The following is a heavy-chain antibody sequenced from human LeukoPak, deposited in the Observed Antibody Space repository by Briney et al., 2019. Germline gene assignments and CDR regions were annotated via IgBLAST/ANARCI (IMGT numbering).Heavy chain of an antibody. J-gene: IGHJ4*02. CDR2: IYYSGST. V-gene: IGHV4-61*05. Sequence: SETLSLTCTVSGGSISSSSYYWGWIRQPPGKGLEWIGYIYYSGSTNYNPSLKSRVTISVDTSKNQFSLKLSSVTAADTAVYYCARGVGATNYFDYWGQGTLVTVSS. CDR3: ARGVGATNYFDY. D-gene: IGHD1-26*01. CDR1: GGSISSSSYY.